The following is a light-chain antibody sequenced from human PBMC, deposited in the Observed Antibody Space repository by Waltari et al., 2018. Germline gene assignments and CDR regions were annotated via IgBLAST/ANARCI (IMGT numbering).Light chain of an antibody. CDR3: MQALQTPNT. CDR2: LGS. V-gene: IGKV2-28*01. Sequence: VMTQXPLXXPVTXXXXXXXXXRSXQSLLHNNGYNYLDWYLQKPGQSPQFLISLGSNRASGVPDRFSGSGSGTDFTLKISRVEAEDVGVYYCMQALQTPNTFGQGTKLEIK. J-gene: IGKJ2*01. CDR1: QSLLHNNGYNY.